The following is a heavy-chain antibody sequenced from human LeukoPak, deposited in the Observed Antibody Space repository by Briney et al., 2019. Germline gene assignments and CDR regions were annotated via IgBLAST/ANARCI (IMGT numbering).Heavy chain of an antibody. Sequence: ASVKVSCKASGYTFTDYYIHWIRQAPGQGLEWMGRISPNTGGTDHAQEFRDKITMTRDTSISTAYIELSRLISDDTAVYYCARGGRSGYRYFDYWGQGTLVTVSS. J-gene: IGHJ4*02. CDR2: ISPNTGGT. CDR3: ARGGRSGYRYFDY. CDR1: GYTFTDYY. V-gene: IGHV1-2*06. D-gene: IGHD5-18*01.